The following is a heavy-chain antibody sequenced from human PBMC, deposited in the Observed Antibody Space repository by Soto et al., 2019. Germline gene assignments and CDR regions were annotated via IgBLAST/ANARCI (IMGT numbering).Heavy chain of an antibody. V-gene: IGHV3-23*01. Sequence: EVQLLESGGGLVQPGGSLRLSCAASGFTFSSYVMSWVRQAPGKGLEWVSAISGSGGSTYYADSVKGRFTISRDNSKNTLYLQMNSLRAEDTAVYYCAKNLGYCSSTSCYVYMDVWGKGTTVTVSS. D-gene: IGHD2-2*01. CDR1: GFTFSSYV. J-gene: IGHJ6*03. CDR3: AKNLGYCSSTSCYVYMDV. CDR2: ISGSGGST.